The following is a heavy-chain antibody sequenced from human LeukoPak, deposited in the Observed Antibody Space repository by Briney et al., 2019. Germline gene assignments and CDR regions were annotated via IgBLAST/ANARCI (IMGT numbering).Heavy chain of an antibody. CDR1: GGSISSSSYY. CDR3: ARLRIVGATTIDY. D-gene: IGHD1-26*01. Sequence: SETLSLTCTVSGGSISSSSYYWGWIRQPPGKGLEWIGSIYYSGSTYYNPSLKSRVIISVDTSKNQFSLKLSSVTAADTAVYYCARLRIVGATTIDYWGQGTLVTVSS. V-gene: IGHV4-39*01. J-gene: IGHJ4*02. CDR2: IYYSGST.